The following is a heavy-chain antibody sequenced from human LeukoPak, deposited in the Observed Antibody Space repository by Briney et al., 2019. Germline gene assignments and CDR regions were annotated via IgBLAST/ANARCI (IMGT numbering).Heavy chain of an antibody. CDR2: INHSGST. CDR1: GGSFSGYY. J-gene: IGHJ4*02. CDR3: ARGPPIVVVAATHSEDFDY. Sequence: PSETLSLTCAVYGGSFSGYYWSWIRQPPGKGLEWIGEINHSGSTNYNPSLKSRVTTSVDTSKNQFSLKLSSVTAADTAVYYCARGPPIVVVAATHSEDFDYWGQGTLVTVSS. D-gene: IGHD2-15*01. V-gene: IGHV4-34*01.